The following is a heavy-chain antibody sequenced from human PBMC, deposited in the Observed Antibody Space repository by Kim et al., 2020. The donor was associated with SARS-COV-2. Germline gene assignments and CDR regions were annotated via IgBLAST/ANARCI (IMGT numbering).Heavy chain of an antibody. D-gene: IGHD4-4*01. J-gene: IGHJ4*02. V-gene: IGHV3-48*03. Sequence: YYAGSVRGRFTISKGNDKNSLFLQMNSLRAEDTAVYYCARGPNYSPFDYWGQGTLVTVSS. CDR3: ARGPNYSPFDY.